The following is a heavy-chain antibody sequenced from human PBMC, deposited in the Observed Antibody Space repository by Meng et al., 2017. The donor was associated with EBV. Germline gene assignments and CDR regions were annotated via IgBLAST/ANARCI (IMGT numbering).Heavy chain of an antibody. Sequence: EGERPWASVKFFFKASGDTFTSYGISWGRQAPGHGVEWMGWISDYNGNTNTAQKLQGRGTITTATSTSTAYMELRSLRSNDTAVDYCARDGRLYDTPSPFDYWGQGTLVTVSS. V-gene: IGHV1-18*01. J-gene: IGHJ4*02. D-gene: IGHD3-22*01. CDR3: ARDGRLYDTPSPFDY. CDR1: GDTFTSYG. CDR2: ISDYNGNT.